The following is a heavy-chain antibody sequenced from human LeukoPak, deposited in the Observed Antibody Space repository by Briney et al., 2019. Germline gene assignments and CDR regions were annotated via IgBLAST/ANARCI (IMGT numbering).Heavy chain of an antibody. CDR3: ARDIGQWLVRGAFDY. CDR1: GFTVSSNY. CDR2: IYSGGST. J-gene: IGHJ4*02. D-gene: IGHD6-19*01. Sequence: PGGSLRLSCAASGFTVSSNYMSWVRQAPGKGLEWVSVIYSGGSTYYADSVKGRFTISRDNSKNTLYLQMNSLRAEDTAVYYCARDIGQWLVRGAFDYWGQGTLVTVSS. V-gene: IGHV3-66*01.